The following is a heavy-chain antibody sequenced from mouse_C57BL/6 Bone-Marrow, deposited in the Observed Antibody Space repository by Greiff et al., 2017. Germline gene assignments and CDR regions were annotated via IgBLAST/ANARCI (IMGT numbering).Heavy chain of an antibody. CDR2: ISYDGSN. J-gene: IGHJ4*01. V-gene: IGHV3-6*01. Sequence: VQLQQSGPGLVKPSQSLSLTCSVTGYSITSGYYWNWIRQFPGNKLEWMGYISYDGSNNYNPSLKNRISITRDTSKNQFFLKLNSVTTEDTATYYCARGFARDYWGQGTSVTVSS. CDR3: ARGFARDY. CDR1: GYSITSGYY.